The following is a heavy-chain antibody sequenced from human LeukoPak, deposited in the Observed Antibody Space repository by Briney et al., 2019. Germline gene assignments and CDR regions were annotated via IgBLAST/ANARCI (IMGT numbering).Heavy chain of an antibody. V-gene: IGHV4-39*07. CDR1: GGSISSGSYF. Sequence: PSETLSLTCTVSGGSISSGSYFWGWIRQPPGKGLEWIGSIYYSGSTYYNPSLKSRVTISVDTSKNQFSLKLSSVTAADTAVYYCATRPLNYYDSSGYYVWGQGTLVTVSS. CDR2: IYYSGST. CDR3: ATRPLNYYDSSGYYV. D-gene: IGHD3-22*01. J-gene: IGHJ4*02.